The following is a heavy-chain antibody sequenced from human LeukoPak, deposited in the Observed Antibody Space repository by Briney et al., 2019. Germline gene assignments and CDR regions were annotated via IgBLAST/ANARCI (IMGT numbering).Heavy chain of an antibody. V-gene: IGHV3-21*01. D-gene: IGHD3-16*02. J-gene: IGHJ6*03. CDR3: ARGGYRYMDV. CDR2: ISSSSSYI. Sequence: GGSLGLSCAASGFTFSNYWMSWVRQAPGKGLEWVSSISSSSSYIYYADSVKGRFTISRDNAKNSPYLQMNSLRAEDTAVYYCARGGYRYMDVWGKGTTVTVSS. CDR1: GFTFSNYW.